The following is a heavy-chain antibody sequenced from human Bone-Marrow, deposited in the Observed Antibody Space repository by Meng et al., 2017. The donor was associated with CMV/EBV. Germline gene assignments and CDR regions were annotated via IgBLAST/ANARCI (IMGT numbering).Heavy chain of an antibody. CDR2: INPNDDT. J-gene: IGHJ4*02. V-gene: IGHV1-2*02. Sequence: QVQLVQSGAEVXXXXXSVKVSCKASGYTVTDYYTHWVRQAPGQWLEWMGWINPNDDTNYAQNFQGRVTMTRDMSINTVYMELSRLTSDDTAVYYCARSSGWSRFDYWGLGTLVTVSS. CDR3: ARSSGWSRFDY. CDR1: GYTVTDYY. D-gene: IGHD6-19*01.